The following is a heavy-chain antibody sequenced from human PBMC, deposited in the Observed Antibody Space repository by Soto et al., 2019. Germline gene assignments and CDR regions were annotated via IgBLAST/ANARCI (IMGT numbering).Heavy chain of an antibody. CDR3: ARAPYCSDNSCYFDY. CDR2: IWYDGSIQ. J-gene: IGHJ4*02. V-gene: IGHV3-33*02. CDR1: GFTFSSYA. Sequence: GGSLRLSCAASGFTFSSYAMHWVRQAPGKGLEWLAVIWYDGSIQYYADSAKGRFTISRDNSKNTVFLQMNSLRVEDTAVYYCARAPYCSDNSCYFDYWGQGTLVTVS. D-gene: IGHD2-15*01.